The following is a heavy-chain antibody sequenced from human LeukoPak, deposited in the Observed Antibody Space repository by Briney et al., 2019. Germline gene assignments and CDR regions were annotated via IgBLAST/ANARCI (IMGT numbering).Heavy chain of an antibody. CDR2: IDPSNSYT. J-gene: IGHJ4*02. Sequence: GASLQISCKGSGDSFSNYWISWVRQMSGKGLEWMGRIDPSNSYTNYSPSFQGHVTISVDKSNSTASLQWSSLRTSDTAMYYCASRPVTLKILAAAGADDFWGQGTLVTVSS. V-gene: IGHV5-10-1*01. CDR3: ASRPVTLKILAAAGADDF. CDR1: GDSFSNYW. D-gene: IGHD6-13*01.